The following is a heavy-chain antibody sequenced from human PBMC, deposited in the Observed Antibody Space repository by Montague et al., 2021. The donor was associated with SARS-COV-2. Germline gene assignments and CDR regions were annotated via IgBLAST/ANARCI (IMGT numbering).Heavy chain of an antibody. CDR2: INHSGST. CDR1: GGSFSGYY. Sequence: SETLSLTCAVYGGSFSGYYWSWIRQPPGKGLEWIGEINHSGSTXXXPSXXXRVTTSVDTSKNQFSLKLSSVTAADTAVYYCARGRYSSSWYGWKGMDVWGQGTTVTVSS. J-gene: IGHJ6*02. CDR3: ARGRYSSSWYGWKGMDV. D-gene: IGHD6-13*01. V-gene: IGHV4-34*01.